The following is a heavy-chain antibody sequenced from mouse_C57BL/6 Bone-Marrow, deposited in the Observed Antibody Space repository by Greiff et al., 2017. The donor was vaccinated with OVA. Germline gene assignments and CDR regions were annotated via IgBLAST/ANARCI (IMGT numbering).Heavy chain of an antibody. D-gene: IGHD1-1*01. CDR3: ARGGLLRGYAMDY. CDR1: GYSITSGYY. V-gene: IGHV3-6*01. CDR2: ISYDGSN. Sequence: DVQLQESGPGLVKPSQSLSLTCSVTGYSITSGYYWNWIRQFPGNKLEWMGYISYDGSNNYNPSLKNRISITRDTSKNQFFLKLNSVTTEDTATYDCARGGLLRGYAMDYWGQGTSVTVSS. J-gene: IGHJ4*01.